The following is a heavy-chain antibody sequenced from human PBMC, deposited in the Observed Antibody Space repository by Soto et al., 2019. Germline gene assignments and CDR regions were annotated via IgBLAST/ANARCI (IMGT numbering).Heavy chain of an antibody. Sequence: SETLSLTCSVSSASLRSSTYYWSWIRQRPGRVPEWIVSMYYSGNTYYKPSLKSRVSISIDTSSNQFSLKLTSVTAADTGVYDCPSSSPFHYWGPGILVTVSS. CDR2: MYYSGNT. V-gene: IGHV4-39*01. CDR1: SASLRSSTYY. J-gene: IGHJ4*02. D-gene: IGHD6-6*01. CDR3: PSSSPFHY.